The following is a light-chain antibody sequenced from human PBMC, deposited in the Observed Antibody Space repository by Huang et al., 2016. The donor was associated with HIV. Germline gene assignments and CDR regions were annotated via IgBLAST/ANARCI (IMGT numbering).Light chain of an antibody. Sequence: DIQMTQSPSSLSASVGDSVIITCRASQSIKNYLNWYQQKPGKAPKLLIYAASTLQSGVPSRFTGSGSETDFTPTISSLQPEDFATYYCQQSYSTLSFTFGPGTKVEIK. CDR2: AAS. V-gene: IGKV1-39*01. CDR1: QSIKNY. CDR3: QQSYSTLSFT. J-gene: IGKJ3*01.